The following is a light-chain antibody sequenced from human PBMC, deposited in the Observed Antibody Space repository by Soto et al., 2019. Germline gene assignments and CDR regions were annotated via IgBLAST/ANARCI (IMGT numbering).Light chain of an antibody. CDR2: DVS. CDR3: CSYAGSPRYV. CDR1: SSDVGGYNY. Sequence: QSALTQPRSVSGSPGQSVTISCTGTSSDVGGYNYVSWYQQHPGKAPKVMIYDVSERPSGVPDRFSGSKSVNTASLAISGLRAEDEADYYCCSYAGSPRYVFGTGTKLTVL. J-gene: IGLJ1*01. V-gene: IGLV2-11*01.